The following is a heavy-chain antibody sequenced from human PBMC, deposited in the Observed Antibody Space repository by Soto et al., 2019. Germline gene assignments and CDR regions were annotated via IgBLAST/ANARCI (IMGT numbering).Heavy chain of an antibody. Sequence: GESLKISCKGSGYSFTSYWIGWVRQMPGKGLEWMGIIYPGDSVTRYSPSFQGQVTISADKSFSTTYLQWSSLKASDTAMYYCARLHESSAYQGYLYYWGQGPLATVSS. D-gene: IGHD3-22*01. CDR3: ARLHESSAYQGYLYY. CDR1: GYSFTSYW. V-gene: IGHV5-51*01. CDR2: IYPGDSVT. J-gene: IGHJ4*02.